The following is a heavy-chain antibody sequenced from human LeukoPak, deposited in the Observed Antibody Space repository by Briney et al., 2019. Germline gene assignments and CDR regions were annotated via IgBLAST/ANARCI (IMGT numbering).Heavy chain of an antibody. V-gene: IGHV3-9*01. CDR1: GFTFDDYA. CDR3: ANGTGCDYGDYDFSFDY. CDR2: ISWNSGSI. D-gene: IGHD4-17*01. J-gene: IGHJ4*02. Sequence: PGGSLRLSCAASGFTFDDYAMHWVRQAPGKGLEWVSGISWNSGSIGYADSVKGRFTISRDNAKNSLYLQMNSLRAEDTALYYCANGTGCDYGDYDFSFDYWGQGTLVTVSS.